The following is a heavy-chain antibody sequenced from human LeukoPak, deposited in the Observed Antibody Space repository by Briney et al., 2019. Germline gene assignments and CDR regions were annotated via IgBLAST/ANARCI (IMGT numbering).Heavy chain of an antibody. CDR3: ARDCLLSMIGPYCYYGMDV. V-gene: IGHV3-33*01. Sequence: GGSLRLSCAASGFTFSSYGMHWVRQAPGKGLEWVAVIWYDGSNKYYADSVKGRFTISRDNSKNTLYLQMNSLRAEDTAVYYCARDCLLSMIGPYCYYGMDVWGQGTTVTVSS. CDR1: GFTFSSYG. J-gene: IGHJ6*02. D-gene: IGHD3-22*01. CDR2: IWYDGSNK.